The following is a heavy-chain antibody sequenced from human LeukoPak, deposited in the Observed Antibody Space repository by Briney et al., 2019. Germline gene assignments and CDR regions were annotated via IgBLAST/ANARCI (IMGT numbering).Heavy chain of an antibody. Sequence: PGGSLRLSCAVSRFSVTNNYMSWVRQAPGKGLEWVSVFYVGGGTYYADSVKGRFTIPRDNSENTLYLQMKSLRAKDTAVYYCARGDGYNFFDYWGQGALVTVSS. J-gene: IGHJ4*02. CDR2: FYVGGGT. V-gene: IGHV3-53*01. D-gene: IGHD5-24*01. CDR3: ARGDGYNFFDY. CDR1: RFSVTNNY.